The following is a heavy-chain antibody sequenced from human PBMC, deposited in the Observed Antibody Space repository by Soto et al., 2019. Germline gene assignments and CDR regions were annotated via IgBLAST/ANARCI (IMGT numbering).Heavy chain of an antibody. V-gene: IGHV4-34*01. Sequence: TLSLTCAVYGGSFSGYYWSWIRQPPGKGLEWIGEINHSGSTNYNPSLKSRVTISVDTSKNQFSLKLSSVTAADTAVYYCARGIFGVVTFPIFDYWGQGTLVTVSS. D-gene: IGHD3-3*01. CDR3: ARGIFGVVTFPIFDY. CDR1: GGSFSGYY. J-gene: IGHJ4*02. CDR2: INHSGST.